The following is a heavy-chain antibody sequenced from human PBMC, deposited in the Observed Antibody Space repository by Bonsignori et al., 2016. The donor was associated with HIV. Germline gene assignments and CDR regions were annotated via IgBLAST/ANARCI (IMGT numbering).Heavy chain of an antibody. Sequence: WIRQPPGKGLEWVSYLSSSGTIIYYADSVKGRFTISRDNAKNSLYLQMNSLRADDTAVYYCARIPQLDADFNYYYMDVWGKGTTVTVSS. CDR3: ARIPQLDADFNYYYMDV. CDR2: LSSSGTII. V-gene: IGHV3-11*01. D-gene: IGHD5-24*01. J-gene: IGHJ6*03.